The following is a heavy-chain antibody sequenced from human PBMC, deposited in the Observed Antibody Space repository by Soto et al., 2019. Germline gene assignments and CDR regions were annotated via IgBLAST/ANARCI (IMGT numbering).Heavy chain of an antibody. CDR1: GFTFSNYA. J-gene: IGHJ4*01. CDR2: ISGSGVTT. CDR3: AKDLRY. V-gene: IGHV3-23*01. Sequence: EVQVLESGGGLVQPGGSLRLSCAASGFTFSNYAMSWVRQAPGKGLEWVSAISGSGVTTYYADSVKGRFTISRDNSKNPLFLQMSSLRAEDTAVYYRAKDLRYWGQGTLVTVSS.